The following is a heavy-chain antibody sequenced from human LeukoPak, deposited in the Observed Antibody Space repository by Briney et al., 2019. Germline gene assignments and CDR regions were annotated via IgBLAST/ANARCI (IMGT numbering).Heavy chain of an antibody. D-gene: IGHD6-6*01. CDR3: ARGRRSSSSGREYFDY. J-gene: IGHJ4*02. CDR2: IKQDGSEK. CDR1: GFRFSRHW. Sequence: GSLRLSCAASGFRFSRHWMSWVRQAPGKGLEWVANIKQDGSEKYYVDSVKGRFTISRDNAKNSLYLQMNSLRAEDTAVYYCARGRRSSSSGREYFDYWGQGTLVTVSS. V-gene: IGHV3-7*01.